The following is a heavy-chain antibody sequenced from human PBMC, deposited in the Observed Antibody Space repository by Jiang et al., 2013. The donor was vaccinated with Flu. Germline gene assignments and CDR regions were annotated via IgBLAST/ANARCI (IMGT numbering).Heavy chain of an antibody. J-gene: IGHJ4*02. CDR2: IYHSGST. Sequence: GLVKPSETLSLTCAVSGYSISSGYYWGWIRQPPGKGLEWIGSIYHSGSTYYNPSLKSRVTISVDTSKNQFSLKLSSVTAADTAVYYCARRRDYEGRPEGDYVGQGTLVTVSS. V-gene: IGHV4-38-2*01. CDR1: GYSISSGYY. D-gene: IGHD4-17*01. CDR3: ARRRDYEGRPEGDY.